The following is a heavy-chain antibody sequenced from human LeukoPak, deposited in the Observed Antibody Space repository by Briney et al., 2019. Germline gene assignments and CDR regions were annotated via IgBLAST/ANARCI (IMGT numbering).Heavy chain of an antibody. CDR2: MKGDGSHI. D-gene: IGHD6-13*01. CDR3: ARDSSLGSWYKLGYYYYYMDV. CDR1: GFTFGNFW. J-gene: IGHJ6*03. Sequence: PGGSLRLSCAASGFTFGNFWMSWVRQAPGRGLQWVASMKGDGSHIYYVDSVKGRFTISRDNARNSLYLQMNSLTAEDTAVYYCARDSSLGSWYKLGYYYYYMDVWGKGPTVTVSS. V-gene: IGHV3-7*01.